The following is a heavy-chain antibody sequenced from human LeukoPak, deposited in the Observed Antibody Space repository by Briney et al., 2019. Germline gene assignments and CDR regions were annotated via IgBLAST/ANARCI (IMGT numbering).Heavy chain of an antibody. V-gene: IGHV3-48*03. Sequence: GGSLRLSCAASGFTFSSYAMSWVRQAPGKGLEWVSYISSSGSTIYYADSVKGRFTISRDNAKNSLYLQMNSLRAEDTAVYYCARDLYYYDSSGTSIDYWGQGTLVTVSS. J-gene: IGHJ4*02. D-gene: IGHD3-22*01. CDR1: GFTFSSYA. CDR2: ISSSGSTI. CDR3: ARDLYYYDSSGTSIDY.